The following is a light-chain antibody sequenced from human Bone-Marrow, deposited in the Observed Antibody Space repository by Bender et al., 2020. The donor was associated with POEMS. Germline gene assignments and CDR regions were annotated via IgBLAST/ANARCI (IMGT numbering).Light chain of an antibody. CDR1: SRDIGRYDY. Sequence: QSALTQPRSVSGSRGQSVVISCTGTSRDIGRYDYVSWYQQHPGKAPKLIIYFVPQRPSGVPVRFSGSKSGDTASLTSSNLEPEAEADYCSCAYGVTVVFGAGTTVTVL. J-gene: IGLJ1*01. CDR2: FVP. CDR3: CAYGVTVV. V-gene: IGLV2-11*01.